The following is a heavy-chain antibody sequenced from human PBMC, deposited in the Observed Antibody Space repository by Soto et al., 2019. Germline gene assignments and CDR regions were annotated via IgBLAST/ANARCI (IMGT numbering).Heavy chain of an antibody. CDR1: GFTFSDYW. CDR2: INGDGSNA. D-gene: IGHD4-17*01. J-gene: IGHJ5*02. V-gene: IGHV3-74*01. Sequence: EVQLVESGGGLVQPGGSLRLSCAASGFTFSDYWMHWVRQVPGKGLEWLSRINGDGSNANYADYVRGRFTISRDNDNNTLNLQMNSLRAEDTAVYYCVRSMTTLTIDWLDPWGQGTQVTVFS. CDR3: VRSMTTLTIDWLDP.